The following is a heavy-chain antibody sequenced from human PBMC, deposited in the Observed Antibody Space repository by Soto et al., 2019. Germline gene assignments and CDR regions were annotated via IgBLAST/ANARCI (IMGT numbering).Heavy chain of an antibody. Sequence: QVQLVESGGGVVQPGRSLRLSCAASGFTFSSYGMHWVRQAPGKGLEWVAVISYDGSNKYYADSVKGRFTTSRDNSKNTLYLQMTSLRAEDTSVYSCAPCFGAFDYWGQGTLVTVSS. CDR1: GFTFSSYG. V-gene: IGHV3-30*03. CDR3: APCFGAFDY. J-gene: IGHJ4*02. CDR2: ISYDGSNK. D-gene: IGHD3-10*01.